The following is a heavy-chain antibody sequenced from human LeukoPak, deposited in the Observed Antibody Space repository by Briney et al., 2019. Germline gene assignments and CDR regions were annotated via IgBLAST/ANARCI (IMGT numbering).Heavy chain of an antibody. V-gene: IGHV3-48*04. CDR2: ISSSGSTI. CDR3: ARDPRYSSSWYVN. J-gene: IGHJ4*02. Sequence: GGSLRLSCAASGFTFSDYILDWVRQAPGKGLEWVSYISSSGSTIYYADSVKGRFTISRDNAKNSLYLQMNSLRAEDTAVYYCARDPRYSSSWYVNWGQGTLVTVSS. CDR1: GFTFSDYI. D-gene: IGHD6-13*01.